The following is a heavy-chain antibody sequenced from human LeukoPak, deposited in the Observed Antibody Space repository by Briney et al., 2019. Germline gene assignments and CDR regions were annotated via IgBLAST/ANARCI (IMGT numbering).Heavy chain of an antibody. D-gene: IGHD3-3*01. CDR1: GYTLTQLS. Sequence: ASVKVSRKVSGYTLTQLSVHWVRQAPGKGLEWMGGFDVEDGEIIYAQKFQGRVTMTEDTSTGTAYMELSSLRSEDTAVYYCATNRQIMILGVVIMPAFDIWGQGTMVTVSS. J-gene: IGHJ3*02. V-gene: IGHV1-24*01. CDR2: FDVEDGEI. CDR3: ATNRQIMILGVVIMPAFDI.